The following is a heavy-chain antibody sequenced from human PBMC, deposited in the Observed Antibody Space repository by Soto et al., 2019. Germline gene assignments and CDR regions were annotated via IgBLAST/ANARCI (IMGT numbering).Heavy chain of an antibody. J-gene: IGHJ5*02. CDR1: GGSLSSGDYY. V-gene: IGHV4-30-4*01. D-gene: IGHD6-13*01. CDR2: IYYGGST. CDR3: ARERPDGSRLDP. Sequence: QVQLQESGPGLVKPSQTLSLTCTVSGGSLSSGDYYWSWIRQPPGKGLEWIGYIYYGGSTYYNPSLKSRITISVDTSKHPFSLKLSSVTAADTAVFYCARERPDGSRLDPWGEGTLVTVSS.